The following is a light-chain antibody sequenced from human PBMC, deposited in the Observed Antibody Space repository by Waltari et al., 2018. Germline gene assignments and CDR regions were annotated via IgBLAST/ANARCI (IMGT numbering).Light chain of an antibody. CDR3: SSYTTVSSVI. Sequence: QSALTQPASVSGSPGQSITISCTETSSDVGGYKYVSWYQQHPGKAPKLIIFDVSNRPAGVSNRFSGSKSGNTASLTVAGLQADDEADYYCSSYTTVSSVIFGGGTRLTVL. J-gene: IGLJ2*01. V-gene: IGLV2-14*03. CDR2: DVS. CDR1: SSDVGGYKY.